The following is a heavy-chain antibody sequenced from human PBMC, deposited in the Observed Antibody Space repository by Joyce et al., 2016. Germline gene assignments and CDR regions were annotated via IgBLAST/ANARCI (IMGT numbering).Heavy chain of an antibody. CDR1: GFTFSNFA. D-gene: IGHD2-21*01. CDR3: VKMGGHPLPRYSFEH. Sequence: EFHLSESGGSLVQSGGYLRVSCAASGFTFSNFAMTWAGQAPGKGLEWVAFIGGISESAYYAESVRGRFSVSRDNSKNTLYLHMNNLRLEDTAVYYCVKMGGHPLPRYSFEHWGQGTLVTVSS. CDR2: IGGISESA. J-gene: IGHJ1*01. V-gene: IGHV3-23*01.